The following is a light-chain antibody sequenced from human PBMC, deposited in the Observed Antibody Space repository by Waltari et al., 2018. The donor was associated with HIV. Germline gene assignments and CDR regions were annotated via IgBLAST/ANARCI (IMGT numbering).Light chain of an antibody. Sequence: QSALTQPASVSGSPGPSITISCTGTSSDVGGYNYVSWYQQHPGTAPQLMIYEVSNRPSGVSNRFAGSKSGNTASLTISGLQAEDEADYYCSSYTSSSTLVFGTGTKVTVL. V-gene: IGLV2-14*01. CDR3: SSYTSSSTLV. J-gene: IGLJ1*01. CDR1: SSDVGGYNY. CDR2: EVS.